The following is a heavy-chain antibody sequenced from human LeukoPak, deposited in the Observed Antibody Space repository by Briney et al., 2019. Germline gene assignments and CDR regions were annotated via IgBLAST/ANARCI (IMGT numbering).Heavy chain of an antibody. J-gene: IGHJ4*02. D-gene: IGHD3-22*01. V-gene: IGHV3-9*01. Sequence: GGSLRLFCAASGFTFDDYAMHWVRQAPGKGLEWVSGISWNSGSIGYADSVKGRFTISRDNAKNSLYLQMNSLRAEDTALYYCAKNSGPDYYDSSGYALDYWGQGTLVTVSS. CDR1: GFTFDDYA. CDR3: AKNSGPDYYDSSGYALDY. CDR2: ISWNSGSI.